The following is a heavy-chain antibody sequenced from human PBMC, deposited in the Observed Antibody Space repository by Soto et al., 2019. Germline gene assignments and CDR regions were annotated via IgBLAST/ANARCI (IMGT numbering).Heavy chain of an antibody. Sequence: ASVKASCKASGYTFTSYAIHWVRQAPGQRLEWMGWINAGNGNTKYSQKFQGRVTITRDTSASTAYMELSSLRSEDTAVYYCARERAIAAREADAFDIWGQGTMVTVSS. V-gene: IGHV1-3*01. J-gene: IGHJ3*02. CDR1: GYTFTSYA. D-gene: IGHD6-6*01. CDR2: INAGNGNT. CDR3: ARERAIAAREADAFDI.